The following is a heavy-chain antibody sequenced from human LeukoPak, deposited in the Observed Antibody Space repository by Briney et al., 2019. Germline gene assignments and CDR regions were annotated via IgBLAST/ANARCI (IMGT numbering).Heavy chain of an antibody. CDR1: GYTFTSYY. Sequence: ASVKVSCKAPGYTFTSYYMHWVRQAPGQGLEWMGIINHSGGSTSYAQKFQGRVTMTRDTSISTAYMELSRLRSDDTAVYYCARTRWYSDAFDIWGQGTMVTVSS. J-gene: IGHJ3*02. V-gene: IGHV1-46*01. CDR2: INHSGGST. D-gene: IGHD4-23*01. CDR3: ARTRWYSDAFDI.